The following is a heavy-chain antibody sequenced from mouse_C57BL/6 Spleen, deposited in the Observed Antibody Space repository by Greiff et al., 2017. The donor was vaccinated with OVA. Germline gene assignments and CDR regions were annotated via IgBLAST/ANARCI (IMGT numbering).Heavy chain of an antibody. CDR1: GYTFTSYW. V-gene: IGHV1-53*01. D-gene: IGHD1-1*01. J-gene: IGHJ4*01. CDR3: ARSRYYGSSYVDYYYAMDY. Sequence: LQQPGTELVKPGASVKLSCKASGYTFTSYWMHWVKQRPGQGLEWIGNINPSNGGTNYNEKFKSKATLTVDKSSSTAYMQLSSLTSEDSAVYYCARSRYYGSSYVDYYYAMDYWGQGTSVTVSS. CDR2: INPSNGGT.